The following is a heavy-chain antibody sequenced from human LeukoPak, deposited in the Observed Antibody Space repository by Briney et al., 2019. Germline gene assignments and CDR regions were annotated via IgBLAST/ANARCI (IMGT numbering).Heavy chain of an antibody. CDR1: GFTFSSYT. CDR2: ISSTSRYI. CDR3: TRAVAADDFSPGY. J-gene: IGHJ4*02. Sequence: GGSLRLSCAASGFTFSSYTMNWVRQAPGKGLEWVSCISSTSRYIYYADSVKGRFTISRDNAKNSVYLQINSLRAEDTAVYYCTRAVAADDFSPGYWGQGTLVTVSS. V-gene: IGHV3-21*01. D-gene: IGHD3/OR15-3a*01.